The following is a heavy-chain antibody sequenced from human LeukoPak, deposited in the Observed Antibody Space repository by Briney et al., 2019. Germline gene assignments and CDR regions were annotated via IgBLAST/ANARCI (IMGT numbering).Heavy chain of an antibody. D-gene: IGHD7-27*01. CDR1: GFTFGIYW. J-gene: IGHJ4*02. V-gene: IGHV3-7*02. CDR2: IKEDGSEK. CDR3: ARGANWAFDY. Sequence: GGSLRLSCAASGFTFGIYWMSWVRQAPGKGLEWVANIKEDGSEKNYVDSVKGRFTISRDNAKNSLYLQMNSLRAEDTAVYYCARGANWAFDYWGQGTLVTVSS.